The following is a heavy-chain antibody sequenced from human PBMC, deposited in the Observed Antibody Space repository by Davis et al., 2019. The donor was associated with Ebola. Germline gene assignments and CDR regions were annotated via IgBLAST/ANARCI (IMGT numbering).Heavy chain of an antibody. D-gene: IGHD3-22*01. CDR2: INAGNGNT. J-gene: IGHJ4*02. V-gene: IGHV1-3*01. Sequence: AASVKVSCKASGYTFTSYAMHWVRQAPGQRLEWMGWINAGNGNTKYSQKFQGRVTITRDTSASTAYMELSSLRSEETAVYYCARGGVYYDSSGPSAYWGQGTLVTVSS. CDR3: ARGGVYYDSSGPSAY. CDR1: GYTFTSYA.